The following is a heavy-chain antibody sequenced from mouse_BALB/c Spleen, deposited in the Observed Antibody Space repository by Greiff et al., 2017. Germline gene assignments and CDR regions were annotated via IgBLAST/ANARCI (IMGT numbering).Heavy chain of an antibody. CDR1: GYAFTNYL. D-gene: IGHD2-10*02. J-gene: IGHJ4*01. V-gene: IGHV1-54*01. CDR3: ARSGYGNYGAMDY. Sequence: QVQLQQSGAELVRPGTSVKVSCKASGYAFTNYLIEWVKQRPGQGLEWIGVINPGSGGTNYNEKFKGKATLTADKSSSTAYMQLSSLTSDDSAVYCCARSGYGNYGAMDYWGQGTSVTVSS. CDR2: INPGSGGT.